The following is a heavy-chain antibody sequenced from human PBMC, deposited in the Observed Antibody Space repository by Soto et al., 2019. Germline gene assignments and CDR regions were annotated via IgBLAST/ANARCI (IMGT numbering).Heavy chain of an antibody. J-gene: IGHJ4*02. CDR2: MKEEGSEK. Sequence: GSLRLSCEASGXNFSRSGMGWVRQAPGKGLEWVANMKEEGSEKYYADSVSGRFTISSDNAKNSLHLKLNRLRVEDTAVYYCARGFYTDYWGQGALGPVSS. CDR1: GXNFSRSG. V-gene: IGHV3-7*01. D-gene: IGHD3-3*01. CDR3: ARGFYTDY.